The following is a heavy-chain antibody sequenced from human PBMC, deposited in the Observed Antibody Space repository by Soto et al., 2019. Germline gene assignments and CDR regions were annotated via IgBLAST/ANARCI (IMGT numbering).Heavy chain of an antibody. D-gene: IGHD3-10*01. Sequence: QLQLQESGSGLVKPSQTLSLTCAVSGGSISSGGYSWSWIRQPPGKGLEWIGYIYHSGSTYYNPCLKSRITLSVDRHKNQFSLKLSSVSAADTAVYYCARVKPMDWYFDLWGRGTLVTVSS. CDR3: ARVKPMDWYFDL. J-gene: IGHJ2*01. CDR1: GGSISSGGYS. CDR2: IYHSGST. V-gene: IGHV4-30-2*01.